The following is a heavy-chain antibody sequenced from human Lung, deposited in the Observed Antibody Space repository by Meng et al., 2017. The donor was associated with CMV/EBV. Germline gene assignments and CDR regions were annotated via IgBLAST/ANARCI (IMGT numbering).Heavy chain of an antibody. Sequence: CSGSGGSVNSPNYCWSWIRQSPGKGLEWIGYISYSGSTTYNPSLNSRVTIAMDKSKNQFSLNLFSLTPADSALYYCARQWAGSSFDYWGQGALVTVSS. D-gene: IGHD1-26*01. CDR3: ARQWAGSSFDY. J-gene: IGHJ4*02. CDR2: ISYSGST. CDR1: GGSVNSPNYC. V-gene: IGHV4-61*01.